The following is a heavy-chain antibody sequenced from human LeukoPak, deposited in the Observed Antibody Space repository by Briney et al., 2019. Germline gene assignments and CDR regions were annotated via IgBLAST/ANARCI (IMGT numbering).Heavy chain of an antibody. CDR3: ARYSGLGVPDF. Sequence: SETLSLTCAVYGGSFSGYYWSWIRQPPGKGLEWIGEINHSGSTNYNPSLKSRVTISVDTSKNQFSLQLNSVTPEDTAVYYCARYSGLGVPDFWGQGTLVTVSS. J-gene: IGHJ4*02. CDR2: INHSGST. CDR1: GGSFSGYY. V-gene: IGHV4-34*01. D-gene: IGHD2-21*01.